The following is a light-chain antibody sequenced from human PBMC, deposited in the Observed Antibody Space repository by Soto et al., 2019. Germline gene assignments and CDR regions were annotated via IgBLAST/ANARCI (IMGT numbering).Light chain of an antibody. V-gene: IGLV2-14*01. CDR1: SSNVGGYNY. J-gene: IGLJ1*01. Sequence: QSVLTQPASASGSPGQSITISCTGTSSNVGGYNYVSSDPQHPGKAPQFITYDVSNRPSRGSNRFSGSKSRNTASLTISGLQAEDMADIYTRSYAIGNSRKLDFGAGTRVTV. CDR2: DVS. CDR3: RSYAIGNSRKLD.